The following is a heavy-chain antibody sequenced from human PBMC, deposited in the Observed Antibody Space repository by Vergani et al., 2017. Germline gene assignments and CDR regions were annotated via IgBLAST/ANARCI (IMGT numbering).Heavy chain of an antibody. CDR2: VNPNSGGT. CDR3: AKGVRGVMGNDAFDI. J-gene: IGHJ3*02. CDR1: GYTFTDYY. V-gene: IGHV1-2*02. Sequence: QVQLVQSGAEVKKPGSSVKVSCKASGYTFTDYYMHWVRQAPGQGLEWMGWVNPNSGGTNYAQKFQGRVTMTRDTSISTAYMELSRLRSDDTALYYCAKGVRGVMGNDAFDIWGQGTMVTVSS. D-gene: IGHD3-10*01.